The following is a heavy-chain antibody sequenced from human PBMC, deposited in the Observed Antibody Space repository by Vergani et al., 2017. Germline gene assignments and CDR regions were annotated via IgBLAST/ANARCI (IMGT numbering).Heavy chain of an antibody. CDR3: ARVIVTATIVDLFDY. Sequence: QVQLVQSGAEVKKPGASVRVSCKASGYTFTAYFIHWVRQAPGQGLEWMGLINPNTGDTNYALRFQGRVTMTRDPSISTAYMELSRLRSDDTAVYYCARVIVTATIVDLFDYWGQGTLVTVSS. CDR1: GYTFTAYF. J-gene: IGHJ4*02. D-gene: IGHD5-12*01. V-gene: IGHV1-2*02. CDR2: INPNTGDT.